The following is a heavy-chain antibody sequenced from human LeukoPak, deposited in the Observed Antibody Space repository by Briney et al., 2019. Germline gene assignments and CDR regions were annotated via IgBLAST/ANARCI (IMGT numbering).Heavy chain of an antibody. J-gene: IGHJ6*03. CDR1: GGSINNGGYY. D-gene: IGHD6-6*01. V-gene: IGHV4-30-4*01. Sequence: PSETLSLTCTVSGGSINNGGYYWSWIRQHPGKGLEWIGYIYYSGSSYYNPSLRSRVTISVDASRNQFSLNLSSVTAADTAVYYCARWSGSVTARNYYYYMDVWGEGTTVTVSS. CDR2: IYYSGSS. CDR3: ARWSGSVTARNYYYYMDV.